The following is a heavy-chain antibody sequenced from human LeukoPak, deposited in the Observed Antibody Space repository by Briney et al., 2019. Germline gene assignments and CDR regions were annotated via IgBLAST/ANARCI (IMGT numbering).Heavy chain of an antibody. J-gene: IGHJ4*02. Sequence: GGSLRLSCAASGFTFSSYAMHWVRQAPGKGLEWVAVISYDGSNKYYADSVKGRFTISRDNSKNTLYLQMNSLRAEDTAVYYCTGYSSGWYGGFDYWGQGTLVTVSS. CDR1: GFTFSSYA. D-gene: IGHD6-19*01. CDR3: TGYSSGWYGGFDY. CDR2: ISYDGSNK. V-gene: IGHV3-30*01.